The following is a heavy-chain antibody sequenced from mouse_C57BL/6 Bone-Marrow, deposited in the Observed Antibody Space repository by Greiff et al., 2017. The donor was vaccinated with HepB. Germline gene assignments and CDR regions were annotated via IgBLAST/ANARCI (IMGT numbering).Heavy chain of an antibody. V-gene: IGHV5-2*01. Sequence: EVQLQESGGGLVQPGESLKLSCESNEYEFPSHDMSWVRKTPEKRLELVAAINSDGGSTYYPDTMERRFIISRDNTKKTLYLQMSRLRSEDTALYYWARTMGTTSAMDYWGQGTSVTVSS. CDR3: ARTMGTTSAMDY. D-gene: IGHD2-14*01. J-gene: IGHJ4*01. CDR1: EYEFPSHD. CDR2: INSDGGST.